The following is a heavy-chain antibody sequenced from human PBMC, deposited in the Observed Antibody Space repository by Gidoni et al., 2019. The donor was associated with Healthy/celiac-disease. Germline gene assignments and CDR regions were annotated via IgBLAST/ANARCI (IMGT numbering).Heavy chain of an antibody. CDR2: IYYSGST. Sequence: QLQLQESGPGLVTPSETLSLTCTVSGGSISSSSYYWGWIRQPPGKGLEWIGSIYYSGSTYYNPSLKSRVTISVDTSKNQFSLKLSSVTAADTAVYYCASIVVVPAAIDYWGQGTLVTVSS. J-gene: IGHJ4*02. CDR3: ASIVVVPAAIDY. CDR1: GGSISSSSYY. D-gene: IGHD2-2*01. V-gene: IGHV4-39*01.